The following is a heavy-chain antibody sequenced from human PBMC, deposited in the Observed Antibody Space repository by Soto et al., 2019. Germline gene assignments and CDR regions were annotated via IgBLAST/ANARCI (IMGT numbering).Heavy chain of an antibody. J-gene: IGHJ4*02. CDR1: GFTFSSYG. Sequence: QVQLVESGGGVVQPGRSLRLSCAASGFTFSSYGMHWVRQAPGKGLEWVAVISYDGINKYYADSVKGRFTISRDNSKNTTYLQMNSLRAEDTAVYYCAKSVYNWNDGFFDYWGQGTLVTVSS. CDR3: AKSVYNWNDGFFDY. CDR2: ISYDGINK. D-gene: IGHD1-1*01. V-gene: IGHV3-30*18.